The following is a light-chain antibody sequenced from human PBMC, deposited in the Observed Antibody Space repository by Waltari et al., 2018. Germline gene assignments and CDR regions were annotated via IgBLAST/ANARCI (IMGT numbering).Light chain of an antibody. CDR3: SSYTSTSTLGI. V-gene: IGLV2-14*03. CDR2: DVT. J-gene: IGLJ2*01. CDR1: SSDIGGYNY. Sequence: QSAMTQPASVSGSPGQSITISCTGTSSDIGGYNYVSWYQQNQGKAPKLMIYDVTKQPSGVSDRFSGSKSGNTAALTISWLQAEDEADYYCSSYTSTSTLGIFGGGTKLTVL.